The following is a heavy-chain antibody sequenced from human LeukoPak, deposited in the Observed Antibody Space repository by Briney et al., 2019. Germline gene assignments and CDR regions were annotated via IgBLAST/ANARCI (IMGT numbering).Heavy chain of an antibody. CDR3: ARDLVRDCSSTSCYTPCDY. Sequence: GGSLRLSCAASGFTFSSYSMNWVRQAPGKGLEWVSSISSSSSYIYYADPVKGRFTISRDNAKNPLYLQMNSLRAEDTAVYYCARDLVRDCSSTSCYTPCDYWGQGTLVTVPS. CDR2: ISSSSSYI. D-gene: IGHD2-2*02. V-gene: IGHV3-21*01. CDR1: GFTFSSYS. J-gene: IGHJ4*02.